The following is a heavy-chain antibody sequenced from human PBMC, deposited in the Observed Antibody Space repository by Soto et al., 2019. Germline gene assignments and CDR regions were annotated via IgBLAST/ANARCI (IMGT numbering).Heavy chain of an antibody. CDR2: ISAYNGNT. D-gene: IGHD2-15*01. CDR3: ARDCSGGSCYSYYYYYGMDV. J-gene: IGHJ6*02. Sequence: GPSVKVSCKASGYTFTSYGISWVRQAPGQGLEWMGWISAYNGNTNYAQKLQGRVTMTTDTSTSTAYMELRSLRSDDTAVYYCARDCSGGSCYSYYYYYGMDVWGQGTTVTVSS. V-gene: IGHV1-18*01. CDR1: GYTFTSYG.